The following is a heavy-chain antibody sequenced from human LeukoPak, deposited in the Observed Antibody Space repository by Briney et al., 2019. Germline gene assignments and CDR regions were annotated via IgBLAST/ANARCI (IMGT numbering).Heavy chain of an antibody. CDR2: INPNSGGT. J-gene: IGHJ5*02. V-gene: IGHV1-2*02. D-gene: IGHD4-17*01. Sequence: ASVKVSCKASGYTFTGYYMHWVRQAPGQGLEWMGWINPNSGGTNYAQKFQGRVTMPRDTSISTAYMELSRLRSDDTAVYYCARGDYGDYVVWFDPWGQGTLVTVSS. CDR1: GYTFTGYY. CDR3: ARGDYGDYVVWFDP.